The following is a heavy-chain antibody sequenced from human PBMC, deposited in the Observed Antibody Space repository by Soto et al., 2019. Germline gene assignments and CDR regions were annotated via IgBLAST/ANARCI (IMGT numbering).Heavy chain of an antibody. CDR3: EKDHFGAGSYRFDY. Sequence: PGGSLRLSCAASGFTFSNYAMNWVRQAPGKGLEWVSGISDGVGDTYYADSVKGRFTISRDNSKNTLYLQMTSLRAEDTAVYHCEKDHFGAGSYRFDYWGQGTRVTVSS. D-gene: IGHD3-10*01. CDR2: ISDGVGDT. CDR1: GFTFSNYA. V-gene: IGHV3-23*01. J-gene: IGHJ4*02.